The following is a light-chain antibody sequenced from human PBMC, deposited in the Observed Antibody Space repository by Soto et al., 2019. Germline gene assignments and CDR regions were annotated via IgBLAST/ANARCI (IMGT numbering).Light chain of an antibody. CDR1: SSDVGGYNY. J-gene: IGLJ2*01. Sequence: QSVLTQPPSASGSPGQSVTISCTGTSSDVGGYNYVSWYQQHPGKAPTLMIYEVSKRPSGVPDRFSGSKSGNTASLTVSGLQAEDEADYYCSSYAGSNPLFGGGTKLTVL. CDR2: EVS. V-gene: IGLV2-8*01. CDR3: SSYAGSNPL.